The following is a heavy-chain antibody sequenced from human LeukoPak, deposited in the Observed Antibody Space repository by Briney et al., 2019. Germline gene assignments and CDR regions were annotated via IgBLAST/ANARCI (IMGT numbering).Heavy chain of an antibody. CDR2: INHSGST. J-gene: IGHJ4*02. CDR3: ARRPQWLGKFFDY. CDR1: DGSFSGYY. Sequence: SETLSLTCAVYDGSFSGYYWSWIRQPPGKGLEWIGEINHSGSTNYNPSLKSRVTISLDTSKNQFSLKLSSVTAADTAVYYCARRPQWLGKFFDYWGQGTLVTVSS. D-gene: IGHD6-19*01. V-gene: IGHV4-34*01.